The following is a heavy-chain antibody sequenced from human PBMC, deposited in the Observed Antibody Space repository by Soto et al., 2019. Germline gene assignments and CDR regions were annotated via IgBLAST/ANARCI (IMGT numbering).Heavy chain of an antibody. J-gene: IGHJ6*03. CDR1: GFTFSSYG. V-gene: IGHV3-30*18. CDR3: AKGPPSYCSSTSWILDYYYMDV. D-gene: IGHD2-2*01. Sequence: GGSLRLSCAASGFTFSSYGMHWVRQAPGKGLEWVAVISYDGSNKYYADSVKGRFTISRDNSKNTLYLQMNSLRAEDTAVYYCAKGPPSYCSSTSWILDYYYMDVWGKGTTVTVSS. CDR2: ISYDGSNK.